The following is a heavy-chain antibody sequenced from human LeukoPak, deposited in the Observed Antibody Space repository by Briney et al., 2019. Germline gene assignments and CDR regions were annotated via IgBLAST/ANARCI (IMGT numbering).Heavy chain of an antibody. V-gene: IGHV4-34*01. CDR3: ARGRTIFGVDISWNDY. Sequence: SETLSLTCAVSGGSFSGYYWSWIRQPPGKGLEWIGEINHSGSANYNPSLKSRVTISVDTSKNQFSLKLSSVTAADTAVYYCARGRTIFGVDISWNDYWGQGTPVTVSS. J-gene: IGHJ4*02. CDR1: GGSFSGYY. D-gene: IGHD3-3*01. CDR2: INHSGSA.